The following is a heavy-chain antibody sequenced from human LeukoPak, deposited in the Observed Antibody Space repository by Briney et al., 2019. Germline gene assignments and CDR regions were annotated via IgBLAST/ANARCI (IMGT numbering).Heavy chain of an antibody. CDR1: GYTFTSYG. D-gene: IGHD3-3*01. CDR2: ISAYNGNT. Sequence: GASVKVSCKASGYTFTSYGISWVRQAPGQGLEWMGWISAYNGNTNYAQKLQGRVTMTTDTSTSTAYMELRSLRSDDTAVYYCARDLPPHYDFWSGYHGIFVYWGQGTLVTVSS. V-gene: IGHV1-18*01. J-gene: IGHJ4*02. CDR3: ARDLPPHYDFWSGYHGIFVY.